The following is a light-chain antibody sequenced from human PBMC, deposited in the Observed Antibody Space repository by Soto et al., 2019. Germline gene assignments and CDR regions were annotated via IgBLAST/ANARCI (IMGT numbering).Light chain of an antibody. J-gene: IGLJ3*02. CDR1: SSDIGSYNY. CDR2: DVS. CDR3: SSYGASSTL. Sequence: QSALTQPASLSGSPGQSITISCTGTSSDIGSYNYVSWYQQHPGKAPKLMIFDVSYRPSGISDRFSGSRSGNMASLTISGLQPDDEADYYCSSYGASSTLFGGGTQLTVL. V-gene: IGLV2-14*03.